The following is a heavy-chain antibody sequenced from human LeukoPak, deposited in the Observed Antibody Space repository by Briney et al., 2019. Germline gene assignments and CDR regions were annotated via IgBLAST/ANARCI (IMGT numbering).Heavy chain of an antibody. V-gene: IGHV3-23*01. Sequence: PGGSLRLSCAASGFTFSSYAMSWVRQAPGKGLEWVSAISGSGGSTYYADSVKGRFTISRDSSKNTLYLQMNSLRAEDTAVYYCAKVRRVGTAARGFDPWGQGTLVTVSS. CDR3: AKVRRVGTAARGFDP. D-gene: IGHD6-6*01. CDR1: GFTFSSYA. J-gene: IGHJ5*02. CDR2: ISGSGGST.